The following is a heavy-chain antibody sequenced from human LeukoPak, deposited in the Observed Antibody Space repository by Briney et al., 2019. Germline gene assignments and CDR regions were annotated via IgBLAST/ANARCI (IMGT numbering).Heavy chain of an antibody. CDR1: GFIFSSYA. Sequence: PGGSLRLSCAASGFIFSSYAMSWVRQAPGKGLEWVSAISGSAYSTYYADSVKGRFTISRDNSKNTLYLQMNSLRAEDTAVYYCAKETVAAPPIDYWGQGTLVSVSS. J-gene: IGHJ4*02. D-gene: IGHD6-19*01. V-gene: IGHV3-23*01. CDR3: AKETVAAPPIDY. CDR2: ISGSAYST.